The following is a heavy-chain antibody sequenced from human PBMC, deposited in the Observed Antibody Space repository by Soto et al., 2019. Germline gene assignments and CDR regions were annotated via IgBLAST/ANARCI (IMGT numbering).Heavy chain of an antibody. J-gene: IGHJ4*02. CDR3: AREPTYGSGSYSDY. Sequence: SETLSLTCTVSGGSISSGDYYWSWIRQPPGKGLEWIGYIYYSGSTYYNPSLKRRFTITVDTSKKQFSLKLSSVTAADSAVYYCAREPTYGSGSYSDYWGQGTLVTVSS. D-gene: IGHD3-10*01. V-gene: IGHV4-30-4*01. CDR1: GGSISSGDYY. CDR2: IYYSGST.